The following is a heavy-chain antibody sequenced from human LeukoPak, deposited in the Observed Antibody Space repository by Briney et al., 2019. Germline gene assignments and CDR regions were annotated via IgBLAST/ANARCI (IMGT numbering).Heavy chain of an antibody. CDR3: TRDSSGWHVYYYYYMDV. Sequence: GGSLRLSCSTSGFTFGEYAMSWVRQAPGKGLEWVGFIRSKAYGATTENAASVKGRFTISRDDSKSIAYLQMNSLKTEDTAVYYCTRDSSGWHVYYYYYMDVWGKGTTVTVSS. J-gene: IGHJ6*03. CDR1: GFTFGEYA. D-gene: IGHD6-19*01. CDR2: IRSKAYGATT. V-gene: IGHV3-49*04.